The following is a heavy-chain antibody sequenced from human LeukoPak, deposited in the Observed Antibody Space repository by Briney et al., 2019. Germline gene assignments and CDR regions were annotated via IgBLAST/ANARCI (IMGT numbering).Heavy chain of an antibody. CDR1: GYTFTSYG. J-gene: IGHJ4*02. V-gene: IGHV1-18*01. CDR3: ARDQIFWSGYYEYYFDY. CDR2: ISAYNGNT. D-gene: IGHD3-3*01. Sequence: ASVKVSCKASGYTFTSYGISWVRQAPGQELEWMGWISAYNGNTNYAQKLQGRVTMTTDTSTSTAYMELRSLRSDGTAVYYCARDQIFWSGYYEYYFDYWGQGTLVTVSS.